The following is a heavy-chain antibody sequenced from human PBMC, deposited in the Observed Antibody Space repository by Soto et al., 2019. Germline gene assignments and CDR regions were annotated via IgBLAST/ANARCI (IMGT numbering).Heavy chain of an antibody. Sequence: GASVKVSCEASGYSLTSYALHWVRQAPGQRLEWMGWINAGNGNTKYSQKFQGRVTITRDTSASTAYMELSSLRSDDTAVYYCARGVGSGSYYNQYNWFDPWGQGTLVTVSS. V-gene: IGHV1-3*01. J-gene: IGHJ5*02. CDR1: GYSLTSYA. CDR2: INAGNGNT. CDR3: ARGVGSGSYYNQYNWFDP. D-gene: IGHD3-10*01.